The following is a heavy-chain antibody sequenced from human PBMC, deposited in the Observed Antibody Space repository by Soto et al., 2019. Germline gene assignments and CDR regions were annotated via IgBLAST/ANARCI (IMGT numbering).Heavy chain of an antibody. CDR3: TRDLVEQLVPLDY. CDR2: IRSKAYGGTT. D-gene: IGHD6-6*01. V-gene: IGHV3-49*04. CDR1: GFTFGDYA. Sequence: LRLSCTASGFTFGDYAMIWVRHAPGKGLEWVGFIRSKAYGGTTEYAASVKGRFTISRDDSKSIAYLQMNSLKTEDTAVYYCTRDLVEQLVPLDYWGQGTLVTVSS. J-gene: IGHJ4*02.